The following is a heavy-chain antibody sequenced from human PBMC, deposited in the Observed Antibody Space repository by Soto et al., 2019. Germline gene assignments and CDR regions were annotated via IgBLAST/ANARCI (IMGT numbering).Heavy chain of an antibody. D-gene: IGHD6-19*01. CDR2: ISYDGSNK. J-gene: IGHJ4*02. Sequence: QVQLVESGGGVVQPGRSLRLSCAASGFTFSSYAMHWVRQAPGKGLEWVAVISYDGSNKYYADSVKGRFTISRDNSKNTLYLQMNSLRAEDTAVYYCARGDSSGLVDYWGQGTLVTVSS. V-gene: IGHV3-30-3*01. CDR1: GFTFSSYA. CDR3: ARGDSSGLVDY.